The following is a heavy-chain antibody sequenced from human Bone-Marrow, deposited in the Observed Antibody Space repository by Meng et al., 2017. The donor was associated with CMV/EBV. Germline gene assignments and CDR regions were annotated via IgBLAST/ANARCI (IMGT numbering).Heavy chain of an antibody. D-gene: IGHD2-21*01. CDR3: ALLSGGHIVVVIGY. CDR2: INPNSGGT. V-gene: IGHV1-2*02. CDR1: GYTFTGYY. J-gene: IGHJ4*02. Sequence: ASVKVSCKASGYTFTGYYMHWVRQAPGQGLEWMGWINPNSGGTNYAQKFQGRVTMTRDTSISTAYMELGRLRSDDTAVYYCALLSGGHIVVVIGYWGQGTLVTVSS.